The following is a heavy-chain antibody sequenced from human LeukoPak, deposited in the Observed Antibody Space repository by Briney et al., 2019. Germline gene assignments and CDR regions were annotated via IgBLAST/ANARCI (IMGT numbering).Heavy chain of an antibody. V-gene: IGHV4-34*01. CDR2: INHSGST. Sequence: SETLSLTCAVYGGSFSGYYWSWIRQPPGKGLEWIGEINHSGSTNYNPSLKSRVTISVDTSKNQFSLKLSSVTAADTAVYYCARDIGLTMAADWGQGTLVTVSS. CDR3: ARDIGLTMAAD. D-gene: IGHD3-10*01. CDR1: GGSFSGYY. J-gene: IGHJ4*02.